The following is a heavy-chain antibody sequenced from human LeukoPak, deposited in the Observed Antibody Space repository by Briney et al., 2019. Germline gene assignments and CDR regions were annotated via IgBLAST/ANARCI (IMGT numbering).Heavy chain of an antibody. D-gene: IGHD1-26*01. V-gene: IGHV3-53*05. CDR2: VYSDDIR. J-gene: IGHJ6*03. CDR1: GVAVSSSY. CDR3: AKDPGDSVRGYYMDV. Sequence: GGSLRLSCAASGVAVSSSYMSWVRQAPGKGLEWVSIVYSDDIRYYVDSVKGRFSISRDNSKNMLYLQVNSVTADDTAVYYCAKDPGDSVRGYYMDVWGKGTTVIVSS.